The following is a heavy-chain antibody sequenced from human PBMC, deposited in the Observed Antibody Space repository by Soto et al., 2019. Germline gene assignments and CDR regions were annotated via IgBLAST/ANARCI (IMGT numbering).Heavy chain of an antibody. CDR1: GYSFPSYW. CDR3: ASYPSIVVVPADPLDAFDI. D-gene: IGHD2-2*01. CDR2: IDPSDSYT. J-gene: IGHJ3*02. V-gene: IGHV5-10-1*01. Sequence: VESLTISCKGPGYSFPSYWIIWVLQMPGKGLEWMGRIDPSDSYTNYSPSFQGHVTISADKSISTAYLQWSSLKASDTAMYYCASYPSIVVVPADPLDAFDIWGQGTMVTVSS.